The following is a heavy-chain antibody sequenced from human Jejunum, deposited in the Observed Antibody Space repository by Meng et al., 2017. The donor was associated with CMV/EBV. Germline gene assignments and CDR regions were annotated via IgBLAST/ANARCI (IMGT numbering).Heavy chain of an antibody. CDR2: FYISGRST. CDR1: GFTFGTYG. V-gene: IGHV3-23*03. Sequence: ASGFTFGTYGMSWVRQAPGKGLEWISVFYISGRSTYYADSVKGRFTISRDNSKNMVYLQMNSLRVEDTAVYYCAKDRGGSDDAYDVWGQGATVTVSS. CDR3: AKDRGGSDDAYDV. J-gene: IGHJ3*01. D-gene: IGHD3-16*01.